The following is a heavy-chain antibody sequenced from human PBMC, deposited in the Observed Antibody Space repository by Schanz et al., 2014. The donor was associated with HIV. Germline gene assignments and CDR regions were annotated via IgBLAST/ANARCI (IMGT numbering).Heavy chain of an antibody. CDR3: AREDHYDDGTYYQGAFDI. V-gene: IGHV3-11*04. Sequence: QMQLVESGGAVVRPGGSLRLSCAASGFDFSDAYMNWFRQAPGQRLEWLAQIDGGAGRIVHYAESVKGRFSISRDNGKRSVYLQMNSLRVEDTAVYYCAREDHYDDGTYYQGAFDIWGQGTMVTVSS. D-gene: IGHD3-22*01. CDR2: IDGGAGRIV. J-gene: IGHJ3*02. CDR1: GFDFSDAY.